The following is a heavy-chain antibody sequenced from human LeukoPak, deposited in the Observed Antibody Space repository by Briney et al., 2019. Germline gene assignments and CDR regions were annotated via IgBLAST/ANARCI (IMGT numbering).Heavy chain of an antibody. J-gene: IGHJ5*02. CDR3: VKDQHCSTISCATRTGFDP. Sequence: PGGSRRLSCSASGFTFSNYAMHWVRQAPGKGLECVSGISSTGGSTNYPDSVKDRFSISRDNSKNTLYLQMTSLRADDTAVYYCVKDQHCSTISCATRTGFDPWGQGTSVTVSS. V-gene: IGHV3-64D*06. D-gene: IGHD2-2*01. CDR1: GFTFSNYA. CDR2: ISSTGGST.